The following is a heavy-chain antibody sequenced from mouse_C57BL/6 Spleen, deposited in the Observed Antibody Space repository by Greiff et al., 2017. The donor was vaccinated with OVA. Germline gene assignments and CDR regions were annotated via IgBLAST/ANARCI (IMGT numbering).Heavy chain of an antibody. V-gene: IGHV8-5*01. J-gene: IGHJ1*03. CDR3: AQIIYGSSDSWYGG. CDR1: GFSLSTSNMG. CDR2: IGWNDDK. D-gene: IGHD1-1*01. Sequence: QVTLKVSGPGILQPSQTLSLTCSFSGFSLSTSNMGIGWIRQPSGKGLEWLAHIGWNDDKYYNPSLKSRLTSSNDTSNTQLFLKITSVDTAYTATYDCAQIIYGSSDSWYGGRGKGILVTV.